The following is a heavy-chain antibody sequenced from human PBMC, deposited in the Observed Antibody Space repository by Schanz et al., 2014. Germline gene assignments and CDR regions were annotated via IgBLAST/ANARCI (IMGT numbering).Heavy chain of an antibody. Sequence: EVQLLESGGALVQPGGSLRLSCSASGFTFSTYAMSWVRQAPGKGLEWVSDISDSGDSTHYADSVKGRFTISRDNAKNSLFLQMNSLSAEDTAVYYCAGAVATIRADSFDIWRQGTMVAVSS. V-gene: IGHV3-23*01. D-gene: IGHD5-12*01. CDR3: AGAVATIRADSFDI. CDR1: GFTFSTYA. J-gene: IGHJ3*02. CDR2: ISDSGDST.